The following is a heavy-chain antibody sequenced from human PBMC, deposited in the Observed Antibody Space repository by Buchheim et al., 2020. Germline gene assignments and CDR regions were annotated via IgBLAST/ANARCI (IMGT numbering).Heavy chain of an antibody. V-gene: IGHV3-33*01. CDR2: IWYDGNEK. CDR3: AREFSLCPRD. CDR1: GFPFSTYG. Sequence: QVQLVESGGGVVQPGTSLTLSCAASGFPFSTYGMHWIRQAPGKGLEWVAVIWYDGNEKYYADAVKDRFTISRENSPNTVYLQMNSLRVDDTAVYYCAREFSLCPRDWGRGTL. D-gene: IGHD3-3*01. J-gene: IGHJ4*02.